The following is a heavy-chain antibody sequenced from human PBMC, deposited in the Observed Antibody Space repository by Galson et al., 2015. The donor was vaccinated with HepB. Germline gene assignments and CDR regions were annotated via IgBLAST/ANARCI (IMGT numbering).Heavy chain of an antibody. CDR2: IKSKTDGGTT. Sequence: SLRLSCAASGFTFSNDWMSWVRQAPGKGLEWVGRIKSKTDGGTTDYAAPVKGRFTISRDDSKNTLYLQMNSLKTEDTAVYYCTTGYSYGWGFDYWGQGTLVTVSS. CDR1: GFTFSNDW. V-gene: IGHV3-15*01. CDR3: TTGYSYGWGFDY. J-gene: IGHJ4*02. D-gene: IGHD5-18*01.